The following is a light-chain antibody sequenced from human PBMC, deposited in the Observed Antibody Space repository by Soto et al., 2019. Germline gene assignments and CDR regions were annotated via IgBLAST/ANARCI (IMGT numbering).Light chain of an antibody. J-gene: IGKJ5*01. CDR1: QSISSW. CDR2: KAS. CDR3: QQYNSYVSIT. Sequence: DIQMTQSPSTLSASVGDRVTITCRASQSISSWLAWYQQKPGKAPKLLIYKASSLESGVPSRFSGSGSGTEFTLTISSLQPDDFATYYCQQYNSYVSITFGQGTRLEIK. V-gene: IGKV1-5*03.